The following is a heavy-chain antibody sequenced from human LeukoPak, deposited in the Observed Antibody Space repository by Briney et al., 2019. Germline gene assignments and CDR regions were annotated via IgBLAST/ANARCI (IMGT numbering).Heavy chain of an antibody. V-gene: IGHV3-48*04. Sequence: GGSLRLSCAASGFTFSSYSMNWVRQAPGKGLEWVSYISSSSGSMYYADSVKGRFTISRDNANNSLYLQMNSLRAKDTAVYYCARPAGGTKSYYFDYWGQGTLVTVSS. CDR2: ISSSSGSM. D-gene: IGHD1-7*01. J-gene: IGHJ4*02. CDR3: ARPAGGTKSYYFDY. CDR1: GFTFSSYS.